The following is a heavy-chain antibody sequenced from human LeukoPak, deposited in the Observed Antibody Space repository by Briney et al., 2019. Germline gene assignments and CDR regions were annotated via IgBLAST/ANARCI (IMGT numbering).Heavy chain of an antibody. Sequence: ETLSLTCNVSGASISDYYWSWVRQAPGKGLEWVSVIYSGGSTYYADSVKGRFTISRDNSKNTLYLQMNSLRAEDTAVYYCAKVLTEDYYDSSGYYGNYWGQGTLVTVSS. V-gene: IGHV3-53*01. D-gene: IGHD3-22*01. CDR1: GASISDYY. CDR3: AKVLTEDYYDSSGYYGNY. J-gene: IGHJ4*02. CDR2: IYSGGST.